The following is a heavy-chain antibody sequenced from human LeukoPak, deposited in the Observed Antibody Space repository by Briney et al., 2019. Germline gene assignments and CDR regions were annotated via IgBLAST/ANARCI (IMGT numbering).Heavy chain of an antibody. CDR3: ARVRGGYCTGDRCYGDFFFDN. V-gene: IGHV1-2*02. J-gene: IGHJ4*02. D-gene: IGHD2-15*01. Sequence: ASVTVSCKPSRYTFIGYFIHWVRQAPGQGLEWMGWIDPHSGETAYANKFPGRVTLTRDKTPTTVYMESNSLRSDDTAVYFCARVRGGYCTGDRCYGDFFFDNWGQGTLVTVTS. CDR2: IDPHSGET. CDR1: RYTFIGYF.